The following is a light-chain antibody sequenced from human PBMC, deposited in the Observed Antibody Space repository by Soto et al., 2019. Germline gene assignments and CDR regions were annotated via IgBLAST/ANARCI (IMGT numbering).Light chain of an antibody. CDR3: QQYYSVPFT. CDR2: WAS. CDR1: QSVLYSSDNRNY. J-gene: IGKJ3*01. V-gene: IGKV4-1*01. Sequence: DIVMTQSPDSLAVSLCEWTTINCKSSQSVLYSSDNRNYLAWYQQKPGQPPKLLIYWASTRESGVPDRFSGSGAGTDFTLTISYLQAEDVAVYYCQQYYSVPFTFGRGTKVDIK.